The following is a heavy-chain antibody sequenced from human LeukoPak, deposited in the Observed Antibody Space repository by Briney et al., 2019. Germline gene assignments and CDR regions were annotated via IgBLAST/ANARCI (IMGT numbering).Heavy chain of an antibody. Sequence: GGSLRLSCAASGFPFSSYSMSWVRQAPGKGLEWVSAISGSGGSTYYADSVKGRFTISRDNSKNTLYLQMNSLRAEDTAVYYCAKALRYCTNGVCYSYYYYMDVWGKGTTVTVSS. V-gene: IGHV3-23*01. J-gene: IGHJ6*03. CDR1: GFPFSSYS. CDR2: ISGSGGST. D-gene: IGHD2-8*01. CDR3: AKALRYCTNGVCYSYYYYMDV.